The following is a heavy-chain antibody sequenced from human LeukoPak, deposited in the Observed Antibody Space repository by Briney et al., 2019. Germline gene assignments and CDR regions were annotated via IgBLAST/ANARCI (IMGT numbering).Heavy chain of an antibody. CDR3: ARHQTSYSSSSYTQD. V-gene: IGHV3-23*01. D-gene: IGHD6-13*01. J-gene: IGHJ4*02. CDR1: GFTFSTYA. Sequence: GGSLRLSCAASGFTFSTYAMSWVRQAPGKGLEWVPSISGSGTTTYYADSVKGRFTIYRENSKNTLFLQMYSLAAEDTALYYCARHQTSYSSSSYTQDWGQGTLVTISS. CDR2: ISGSGTTT.